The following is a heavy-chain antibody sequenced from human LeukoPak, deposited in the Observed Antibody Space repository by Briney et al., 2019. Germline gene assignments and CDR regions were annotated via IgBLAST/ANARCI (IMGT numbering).Heavy chain of an antibody. CDR3: AIDEGAHRY. Sequence: GGSLRLSCAASGFTLSSYRMNWVSQAPGKGMEWVSYISSSSSTIYYADSVNGPFTISRDNAKISLYLQMNSLRDEYTAVYYCAIDEGAHRYWGQGTLVTVSS. V-gene: IGHV3-48*02. CDR1: GFTLSSYR. CDR2: ISSSSSTI. D-gene: IGHD1-26*01. J-gene: IGHJ4*02.